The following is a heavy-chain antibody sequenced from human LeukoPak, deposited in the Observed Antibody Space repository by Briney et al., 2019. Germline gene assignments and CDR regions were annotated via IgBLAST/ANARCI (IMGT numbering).Heavy chain of an antibody. J-gene: IGHJ2*01. Sequence: SETLSLTCTVSGGSISTYYWSWIRQPPGKGLEWIGEIYHSGSTNYNPSLKSRVTISVDKSKNQFSLKLSSVTAADTAVYYCARVGSGYFDLWGRGTLVTVSS. CDR2: IYHSGST. D-gene: IGHD2-15*01. V-gene: IGHV4-59*12. CDR3: ARVGSGYFDL. CDR1: GGSISTYY.